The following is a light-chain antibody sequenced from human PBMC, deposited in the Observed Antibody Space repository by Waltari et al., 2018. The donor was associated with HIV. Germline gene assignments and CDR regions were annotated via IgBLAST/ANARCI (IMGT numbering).Light chain of an antibody. CDR1: NSTIGSNG. V-gene: IGLV1-44*01. CDR2: SNN. Sequence: QSVLTQSPSASGTPGQRVTIPCSGGNSTIGSNGVDWYQQFPGTAPKLLIYSNNQRPSGVPDRFSGSKSGASASLAISGLQSEDEATYYCATLDDSLNGPIFGGGTRLTVL. CDR3: ATLDDSLNGPI. J-gene: IGLJ2*01.